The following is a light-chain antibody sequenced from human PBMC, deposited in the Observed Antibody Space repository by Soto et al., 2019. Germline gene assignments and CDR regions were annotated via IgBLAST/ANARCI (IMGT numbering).Light chain of an antibody. J-gene: IGLJ2*01. CDR1: SSDLGDYDY. V-gene: IGLV2-8*01. CDR2: EVS. CDR3: SSYAGSNNLI. Sequence: QSVLTQPPSASGSTGQSVTISCSGTSSDLGDYDYVSWYQQHPGKAPRLMIYEVSERPSGVPDRFSGSKSGNTASLTVTGLQAEDEADYYCSSYAGSNNLIFGGGTKLTVL.